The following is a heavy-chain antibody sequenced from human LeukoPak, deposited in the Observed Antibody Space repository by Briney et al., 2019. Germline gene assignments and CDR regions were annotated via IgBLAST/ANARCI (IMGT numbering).Heavy chain of an antibody. CDR2: IYPGDSDT. D-gene: IGHD4-23*01. Sequence: GESLKISCKGSGYSFGNHWIAWVRQMPGKGLEWMGIIYPGDSDTRYSPSSQGQVTISADKSISTAYLQWSSLKASDTAMYYCARRLESHYGYGGNSDDAFDIWGQGTMVTVSS. CDR1: GYSFGNHW. V-gene: IGHV5-51*01. CDR3: ARRLESHYGYGGNSDDAFDI. J-gene: IGHJ3*02.